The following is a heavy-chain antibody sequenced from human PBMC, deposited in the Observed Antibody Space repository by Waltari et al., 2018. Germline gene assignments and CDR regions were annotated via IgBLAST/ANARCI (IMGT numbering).Heavy chain of an antibody. V-gene: IGHV3-53*02. Sequence: EVQLVETGGGFIQPGGSLRVSCGAPGFVVRGNFIHWVRQAPGKGLEWVSLVNSAGNSFYADAVKGQFTISRDTSKNTLYLQMNSLRVEDTAMYYCVREAYLAAGFDFWGQGTPVTVSS. CDR2: VNSAGNS. CDR3: VREAYLAAGFDF. J-gene: IGHJ4*02. D-gene: IGHD6-25*01. CDR1: GFVVRGNF.